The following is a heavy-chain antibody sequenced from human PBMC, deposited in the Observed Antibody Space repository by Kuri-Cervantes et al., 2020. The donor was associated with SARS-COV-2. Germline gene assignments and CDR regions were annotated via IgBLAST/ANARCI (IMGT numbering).Heavy chain of an antibody. CDR2: ILPILDAA. D-gene: IGHD2-8*02. V-gene: IGHV1-69*13. CDR1: GGTFSNHA. Sequence: SVKVSCKSSGGTFSNHAISWVRQAPGQGLEWMGGILPILDAANYAQKFQGRVTITADESSSTAYMEVNSLTSEDTAVYFCARSQGYCTANSCSWNWFDPWGQGTQVTVSS. CDR3: ARSQGYCTANSCSWNWFDP. J-gene: IGHJ5*02.